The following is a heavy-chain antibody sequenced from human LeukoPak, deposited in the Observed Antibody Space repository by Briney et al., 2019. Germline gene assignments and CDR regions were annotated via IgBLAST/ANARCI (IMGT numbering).Heavy chain of an antibody. D-gene: IGHD3-22*01. J-gene: IGHJ3*02. CDR3: AKIPMIVVVITTGAFDI. CDR2: ISGSGGST. V-gene: IGHV3-23*01. CDR1: GFTFSSYA. Sequence: PGGSLRLSCAASGFTFSSYAMSWVRQAPGKGLEWVSAISGSGGSTYYAASVKGRFTISRDNSKNTLYLQMNSLRAEDTAVYYCAKIPMIVVVITTGAFDIWGQGTMVTVSS.